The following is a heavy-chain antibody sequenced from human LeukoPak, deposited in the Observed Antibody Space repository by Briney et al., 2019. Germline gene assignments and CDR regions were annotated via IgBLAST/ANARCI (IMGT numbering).Heavy chain of an antibody. CDR1: GGSFSGYY. CDR3: ARGKIAAAAPGYFDY. J-gene: IGHJ4*02. Sequence: PSETLSLTCAVYGGSFSGYYWSWIRQPPGKGLEWIGEINHSGSTNYNPSLKSRVTISVDTSKNQLSLKLSSVTAADTAVYYCARGKIAAAAPGYFDYWGQGTLVTVSS. D-gene: IGHD6-13*01. V-gene: IGHV4-34*01. CDR2: INHSGST.